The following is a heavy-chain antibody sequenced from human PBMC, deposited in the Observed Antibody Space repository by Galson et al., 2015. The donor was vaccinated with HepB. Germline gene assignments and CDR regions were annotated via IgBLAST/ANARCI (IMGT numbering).Heavy chain of an antibody. CDR1: GFTFSSYA. CDR3: AKGYSYGYAGDY. D-gene: IGHD5-18*01. CDR2: ISGSGGST. J-gene: IGHJ4*02. Sequence: RLSCAASGFTFSSYAMSWVRQAPGKGLEWVSAISGSGGSTYYADSVKGRFTISRDNSKNTLYLQMNSLRAEDTAVYYCAKGYSYGYAGDYWGQGTLVTVSS. V-gene: IGHV3-23*01.